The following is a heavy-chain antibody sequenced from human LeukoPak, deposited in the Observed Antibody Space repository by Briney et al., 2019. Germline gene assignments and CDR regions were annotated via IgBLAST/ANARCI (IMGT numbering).Heavy chain of an antibody. V-gene: IGHV3-23*01. J-gene: IGHJ6*02. D-gene: IGHD2-2*01. CDR3: AKGVRVCSSTSCLPLKYYYYGMDV. CDR2: IYGSGGSP. CDR1: GFTLSSYA. Sequence: GSLRLSCAASGFTLSSYAMGLVRQAPGEGLELVFAIYGSGGSPYYADSVKGRFTISRDNSKNTLYLQMNSLRAEDTAVYYCAKGVRVCSSTSCLPLKYYYYGMDVWGQGTTVTVSS.